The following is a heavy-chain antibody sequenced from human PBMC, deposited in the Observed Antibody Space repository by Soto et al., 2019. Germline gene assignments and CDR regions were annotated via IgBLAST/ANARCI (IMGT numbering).Heavy chain of an antibody. J-gene: IGHJ4*02. V-gene: IGHV4-59*01. CDR1: GGSISSYY. D-gene: IGHD2-21*02. CDR2: IYYSGST. CDR3: ARSPSIVVVTFDY. Sequence: SETLSLTCTVSGGSISSYYWSWIRQPPGKGLEWIGYIYYSGSTNYNPSLKSRATISVDTSKNQFSLKLSSVTAADTAVYYCARSPSIVVVTFDYWGQGTLVTVSS.